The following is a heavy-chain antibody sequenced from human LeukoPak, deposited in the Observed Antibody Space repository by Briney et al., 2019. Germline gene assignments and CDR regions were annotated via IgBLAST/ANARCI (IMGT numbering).Heavy chain of an antibody. CDR1: GGSFSGYY. CDR3: ATLPLSGYVPHDY. CDR2: INHSGST. V-gene: IGHV4-34*01. J-gene: IGHJ4*02. D-gene: IGHD5-12*01. Sequence: PSETLSLTCAVYGGSFSGYYWSWIRQPPGKGLEWIGEINHSGSTNYNPSLKSRVTISVDTSKNQFSLKLSSVTAADTAVYYCATLPLSGYVPHDYWGQGTLVAVSS.